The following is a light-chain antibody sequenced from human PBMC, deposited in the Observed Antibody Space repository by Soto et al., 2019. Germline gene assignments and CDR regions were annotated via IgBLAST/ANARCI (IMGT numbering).Light chain of an antibody. V-gene: IGLV1-44*01. CDR2: SHN. CDR1: GSNIGSNI. CDR3: ATWDDSLNGWV. Sequence: QLVLTQPPSESGTPGQRVTISCSGSGSNIGSNIVNWYQLLPGTAPKLLIYSHNQRPSGVPDRFSASKSGTSASLAISGLQSEDESDYYCATWDDSLNGWVFGGGTKLTVL. J-gene: IGLJ3*02.